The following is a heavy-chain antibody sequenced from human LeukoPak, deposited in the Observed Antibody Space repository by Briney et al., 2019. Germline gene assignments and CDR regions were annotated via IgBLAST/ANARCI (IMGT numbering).Heavy chain of an antibody. CDR1: GFTFGDYA. CDR3: TRDSLYSNYVGSYYYYYYGMDV. V-gene: IGHV3-49*04. D-gene: IGHD4-11*01. CDR2: IRSKAYGGTT. Sequence: GGSLRLSRTASGFTFGDYAMSWVRQAPGTGLEWVGFIRSKAYGGTTEYAASVKGRFTISRDDSKSIAYLQMNSLKTEDTAVYYCTRDSLYSNYVGSYYYYYYGMDVWGQGTTVTVSS. J-gene: IGHJ6*02.